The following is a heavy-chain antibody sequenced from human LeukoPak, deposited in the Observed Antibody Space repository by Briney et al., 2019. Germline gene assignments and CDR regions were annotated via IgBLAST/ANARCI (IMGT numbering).Heavy chain of an antibody. D-gene: IGHD6-19*01. J-gene: IGHJ4*02. CDR2: IYYSGST. CDR1: GGSISSSSYY. Sequence: SETLSLTCTVSGGSISSSSYYWGWIRQPPGKGLEWIGSIYYSGSTYYNPSLKSRVTISVDTSKNQFSLKLSSVTAADTAVYYCARVNLQWLAYFDYWGQGTLVTVSS. CDR3: ARVNLQWLAYFDY. V-gene: IGHV4-39*07.